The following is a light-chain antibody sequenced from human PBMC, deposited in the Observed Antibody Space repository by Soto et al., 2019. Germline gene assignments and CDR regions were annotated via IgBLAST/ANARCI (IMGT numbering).Light chain of an antibody. V-gene: IGLV1-40*01. Sequence: QSVLTQPPSVSGAPGQRVTISCIGSSSNIGAGYDVHWYQQLPGTAPKLLIYGNNNRPSGVPDRFSGSKSGTSASLAITGLQAEDEADYYCQSYDSSLSGSVFGGGTKLTV. CDR3: QSYDSSLSGSV. CDR1: SSNIGAGYD. CDR2: GNN. J-gene: IGLJ2*01.